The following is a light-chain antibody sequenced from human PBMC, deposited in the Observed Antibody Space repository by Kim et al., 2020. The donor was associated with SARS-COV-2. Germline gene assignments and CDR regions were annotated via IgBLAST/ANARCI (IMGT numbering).Light chain of an antibody. CDR1: SANSGKNY. V-gene: IGLV1-51*01. Sequence: GQKVTISCAGSSANSGKNYVSWYQQFPGTAPKLLIYDNDKRAAGIPDRFFGSKSGTSATLGITGLQTGDEADYYCGAWDNSLSAGIFGGGTQLTVL. CDR2: DND. J-gene: IGLJ2*01. CDR3: GAWDNSLSAGI.